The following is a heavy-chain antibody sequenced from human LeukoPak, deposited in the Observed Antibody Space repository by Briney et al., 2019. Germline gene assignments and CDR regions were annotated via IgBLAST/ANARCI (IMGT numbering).Heavy chain of an antibody. V-gene: IGHV1-69*04. D-gene: IGHD4/OR15-4a*01. CDR3: ASQYGARRAGGMDV. CDR2: IIPILGIA. J-gene: IGHJ6*02. CDR1: GGTFTSYA. Sequence: GASVKVSCKASGGTFTSYAISWVREAPGQGGEWRGRIIPILGIANYAQKLQRRVTITADKSTSTAYMELSSLRSEDTAVYYCASQYGARRAGGMDVWGQGTTVTVSS.